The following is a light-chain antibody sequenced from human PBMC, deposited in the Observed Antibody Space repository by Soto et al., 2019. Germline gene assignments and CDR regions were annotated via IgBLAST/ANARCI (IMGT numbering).Light chain of an antibody. V-gene: IGKV3-20*01. CDR3: QQYGSSPGT. J-gene: IGKJ1*01. Sequence: EIVLTQSPGTLSLSPGERATLSCRASQSVSSSYLAWYQQKPGQAPRLLIYGASSRATGIPDRFSGSGSGTDVTLTISRLEPEVFALYYCQQYGSSPGTFGQGTKVEI. CDR1: QSVSSSY. CDR2: GAS.